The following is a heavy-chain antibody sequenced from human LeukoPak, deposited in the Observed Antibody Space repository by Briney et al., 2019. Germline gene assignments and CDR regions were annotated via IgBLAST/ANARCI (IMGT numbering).Heavy chain of an antibody. CDR3: ATVGWELASRYFDY. V-gene: IGHV1-24*01. CDR1: GYTLTELS. Sequence: ASVKVSCTVSGYTLTELSMHWVRQAPGEGLEWMGGFDPEDGETIYAQKFQGRVTMTEDTSTDTAYMELSSLRSEDTAVYYCATVGWELASRYFDYWGQGTLVTVSS. J-gene: IGHJ4*02. D-gene: IGHD1-26*01. CDR2: FDPEDGET.